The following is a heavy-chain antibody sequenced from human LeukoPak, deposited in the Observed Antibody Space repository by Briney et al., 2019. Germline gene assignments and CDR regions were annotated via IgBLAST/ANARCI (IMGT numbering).Heavy chain of an antibody. CDR3: AREWDPYYYDSNGFDP. V-gene: IGHV1-18*01. CDR1: GYTFTSYG. J-gene: IGHJ5*02. CDR2: ISAYNGNT. Sequence: GASVKVSCKASGYTFTSYGISWVRQAPGQGLEWMGWISAYNGNTNYAQKLQGRVTMTTDTSTSTAYMELRSLRSDDTAVYYCAREWDPYYYDSNGFDPWGQGTLVTVSS. D-gene: IGHD3-22*01.